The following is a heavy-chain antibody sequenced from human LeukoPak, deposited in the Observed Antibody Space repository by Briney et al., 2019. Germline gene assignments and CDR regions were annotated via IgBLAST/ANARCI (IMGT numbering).Heavy chain of an antibody. Sequence: PGGSLRLSCAASGFTFDDYAMHWVRQAPGKGLEWVSGISWNSGSIGYADSVKGRFTISRDNAKNSLYLQMNSLRAEDTALYYCAKEYGSGSYYLPNYYYYYYMDVWGKGTTVTISS. CDR2: ISWNSGSI. CDR3: AKEYGSGSYYLPNYYYYYYMDV. J-gene: IGHJ6*03. V-gene: IGHV3-9*01. CDR1: GFTFDDYA. D-gene: IGHD3-10*01.